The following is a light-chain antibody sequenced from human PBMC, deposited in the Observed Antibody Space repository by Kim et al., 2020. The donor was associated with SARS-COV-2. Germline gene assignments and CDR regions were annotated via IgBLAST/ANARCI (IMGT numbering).Light chain of an antibody. Sequence: EIVLTQSPGTMSLSPGETATLSCRASESLSSSFLAWYQQIPGQAPRLLIYGASNRATGIPDRFGGSGSGTDFTLTISRLEPEDSAMYYCQHFRSSPPRYTFGQGTKLENK. V-gene: IGKV3-20*01. CDR2: GAS. CDR1: ESLSSSF. CDR3: QHFRSSPPRYT. J-gene: IGKJ2*01.